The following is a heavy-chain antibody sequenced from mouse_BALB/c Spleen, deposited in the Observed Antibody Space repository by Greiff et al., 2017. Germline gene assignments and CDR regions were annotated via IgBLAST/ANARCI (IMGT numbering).Heavy chain of an antibody. Sequence: EVQGVESGGGLVQPGGSRKLSCAASGFTFSSFGMHWVRQAPEKGLEWVAYISSGSSTIYYADTVKGRFTISRDNPKNTLFLQMTSLRSEDTAMYYCARWGGYDGAWFAYWGQGTLVTVSA. D-gene: IGHD2-2*01. CDR2: ISSGSSTI. V-gene: IGHV5-17*02. CDR1: GFTFSSFG. J-gene: IGHJ3*01. CDR3: ARWGGYDGAWFAY.